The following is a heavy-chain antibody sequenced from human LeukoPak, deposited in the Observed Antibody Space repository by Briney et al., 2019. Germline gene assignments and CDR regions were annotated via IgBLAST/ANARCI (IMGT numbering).Heavy chain of an antibody. D-gene: IGHD3-3*01. V-gene: IGHV3-21*01. CDR1: GFTFSSYS. CDR3: ARELDDLWSGYTLGFDY. CDR2: ISSSSSYI. Sequence: GGSLRLPCAASGFTFSSYSMNWVRQAPGKGLEWVSSISSSSSYIYYADSVKGRFTISRDNAKNSLYLQMNSLRAEDTAVYYCARELDDLWSGYTLGFDYWGQGTLVTVSS. J-gene: IGHJ4*02.